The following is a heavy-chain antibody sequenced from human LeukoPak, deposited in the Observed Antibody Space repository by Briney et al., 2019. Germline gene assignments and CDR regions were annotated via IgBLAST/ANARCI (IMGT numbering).Heavy chain of an antibody. Sequence: GGSLRLSCAASGFTVSGNYMSWVRQAPGKGLEWVSVIYSGGSTYYADSVKGRFTISRDNSKNTLYLQMNSLRAEDTAVYYCARKPPRGFHDFWSGYNDWGQGTLVTVSS. J-gene: IGHJ4*02. CDR2: IYSGGST. V-gene: IGHV3-66*02. CDR3: ARKPPRGFHDFWSGYND. D-gene: IGHD3-3*01. CDR1: GFTVSGNY.